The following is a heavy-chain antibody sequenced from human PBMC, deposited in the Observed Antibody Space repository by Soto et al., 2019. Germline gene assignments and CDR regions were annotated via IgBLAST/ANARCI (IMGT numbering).Heavy chain of an antibody. CDR1: GFTFSSYA. V-gene: IGHV3-23*01. CDR2: ISGSGGST. Sequence: GGSLRLSCAASGFTFSSYAMSWVRQAPGKGLEWVSAISGSGGSTYYADSVKGRFTISRDNSKNTLYLQMNSLRAEDTAVYYCAKAVRFLEWLLVYSYYGMDVWRHGTTVT. D-gene: IGHD3-3*01. CDR3: AKAVRFLEWLLVYSYYGMDV. J-gene: IGHJ6*02.